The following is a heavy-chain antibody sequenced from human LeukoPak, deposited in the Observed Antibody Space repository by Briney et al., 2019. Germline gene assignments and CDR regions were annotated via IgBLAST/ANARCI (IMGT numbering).Heavy chain of an antibody. D-gene: IGHD6-13*01. V-gene: IGHV3-74*01. CDR2: INSDGSGT. CDR3: TRVFAGDEYSSSGY. CDR1: GFTFSRSY. J-gene: IGHJ4*02. Sequence: GGSLRLSCAASGFTFSRSYMHWVRQAPGKGLVWVSRINSDGSGTTYADSVKGRFTVSRDNAKNTLYLQMNSLRVEDTAMYYCTRVFAGDEYSSSGYWGQGTLVTVSS.